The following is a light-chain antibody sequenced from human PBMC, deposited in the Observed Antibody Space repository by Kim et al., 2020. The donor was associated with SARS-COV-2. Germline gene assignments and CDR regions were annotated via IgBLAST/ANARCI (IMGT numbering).Light chain of an antibody. CDR3: QQYTFYPLT. Sequence: DIQMTQSPSTLSASVGDRVTITCRASESIDKWLAWYQQKPGKAPKLLIFEASVLASGVPSRFNGSGSWTEFTLTISSLQPHDFATYFCQQYTFYPLTFGGGTKLEI. J-gene: IGKJ4*01. CDR1: ESIDKW. V-gene: IGKV1-5*03. CDR2: EAS.